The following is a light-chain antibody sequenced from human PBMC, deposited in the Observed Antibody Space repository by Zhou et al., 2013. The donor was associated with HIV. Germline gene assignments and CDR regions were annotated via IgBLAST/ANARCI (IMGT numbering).Light chain of an antibody. CDR1: QDISSH. Sequence: VIWVTQSPSLLSASTGDRVTISCRISQDISSHLAWYQQKPGQAPDLLIYATSTLQSGVPSRFSGSGFGTDFTLTISSLQSEDFATYYCQQHYDYPSITFGQGTRLEIK. CDR2: ATS. J-gene: IGKJ5*01. CDR3: QQHYDYPSIT. V-gene: IGKV1D-8*01.